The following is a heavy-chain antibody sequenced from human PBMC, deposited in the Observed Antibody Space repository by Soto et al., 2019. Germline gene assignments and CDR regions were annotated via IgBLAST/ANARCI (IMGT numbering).Heavy chain of an antibody. CDR1: GFTFSSYG. CDR3: ARGDYGGNSIAY. Sequence: QVQLVESGGGVVQPGRSLRLSCAASGFTFSSYGMHWVRQAPGKGLEWVAVIWYDGSNNYYADSVKGRFTISRDNSKDTLYRQMNSLRAEDTAVYYCARGDYGGNSIAYWGQGTLVTVSS. J-gene: IGHJ4*02. CDR2: IWYDGSNN. D-gene: IGHD4-17*01. V-gene: IGHV3-33*01.